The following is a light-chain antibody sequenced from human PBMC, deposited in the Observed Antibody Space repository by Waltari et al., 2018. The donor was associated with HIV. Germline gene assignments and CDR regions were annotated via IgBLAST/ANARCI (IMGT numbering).Light chain of an antibody. Sequence: SLLIQPPSASGTPGQRVTISCSGSSSNIGNNAVNWYQHLPGMAPKLLIYYKDERPSGVPDRFSGSKSGTSASLAISGLQSEDAADYYCATWDDRLSGQMFGGGTKLTVL. CDR2: YKD. J-gene: IGLJ3*02. CDR1: SSNIGNNA. V-gene: IGLV1-44*01. CDR3: ATWDDRLSGQM.